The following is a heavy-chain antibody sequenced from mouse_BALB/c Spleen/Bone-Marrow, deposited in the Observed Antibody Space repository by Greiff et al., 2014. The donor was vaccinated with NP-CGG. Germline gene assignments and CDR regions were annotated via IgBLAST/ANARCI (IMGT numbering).Heavy chain of an antibody. CDR3: GRGKDGYYSFDY. Sequence: DVQLVESGPELVKPGASVKISCKASGYSFTGYFMNWVKQSHGKGLEWIGRINPYNGDTFYNQKFKGKATLTVDKSSSTAHMELLSLTSEDSAVYYCGRGKDGYYSFDYWGQGTTLTVSS. J-gene: IGHJ2*01. CDR2: INPYNGDT. CDR1: GYSFTGYF. D-gene: IGHD2-3*01. V-gene: IGHV1-37*01.